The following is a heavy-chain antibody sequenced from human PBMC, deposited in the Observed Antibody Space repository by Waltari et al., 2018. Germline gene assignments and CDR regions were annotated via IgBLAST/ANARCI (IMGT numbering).Heavy chain of an antibody. CDR2: ISAYNGNT. CDR3: ARDSKSKIRFLEWLLPYYFDY. J-gene: IGHJ4*02. CDR1: GYTFTSYG. Sequence: QVQLVQSGAEVKKPGASVKVSCKASGYTFTSYGISWVRQAPGHGLEWMGWISAYNGNTNYAQKLQGRVTMTTDTSTSTAYMELRSLRSDDTAVYYCARDSKSKIRFLEWLLPYYFDYWGQGTLVTVSS. D-gene: IGHD3-3*01. V-gene: IGHV1-18*01.